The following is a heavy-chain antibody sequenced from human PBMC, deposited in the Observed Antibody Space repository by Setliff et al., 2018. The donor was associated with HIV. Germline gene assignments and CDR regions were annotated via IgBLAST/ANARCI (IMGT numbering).Heavy chain of an antibody. CDR2: INHRGHT. D-gene: IGHD5-12*01. CDR3: ARGRHIVATIPLDQ. V-gene: IGHV4-34*01. J-gene: IGHJ4*02. CDR1: GGSFSDYY. Sequence: PSETLSLTCAVYGGSFSDYYRTWIRQPPGKGLEWIGEINHRGHTNYIPSLRSRVTISVDTSKNHFSLTLTSVTAADTAIYYCARGRHIVATIPLDQWGQGMLVTVSS.